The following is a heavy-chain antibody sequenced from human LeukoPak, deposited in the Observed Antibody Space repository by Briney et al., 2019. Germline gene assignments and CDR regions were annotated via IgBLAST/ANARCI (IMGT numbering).Heavy chain of an antibody. D-gene: IGHD6-19*01. Sequence: GGSLRLSCAASGFTFSSYWMHWVRQAPGKGLVWVSRINSDGSSTSYADSVKGRFTISRDNAKNTLYLQMNSLRAEDTAVYYCGREGAGRGYYFDYWGQGTLVPVSS. CDR2: INSDGSST. CDR3: GREGAGRGYYFDY. CDR1: GFTFSSYW. J-gene: IGHJ4*02. V-gene: IGHV3-74*01.